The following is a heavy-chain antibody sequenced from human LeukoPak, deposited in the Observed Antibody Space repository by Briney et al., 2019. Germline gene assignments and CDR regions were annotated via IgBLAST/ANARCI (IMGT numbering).Heavy chain of an antibody. Sequence: GGSLRLSCAASGFTFSSYGMHWVRQAPGKGLEWVAFTRYDGSNKYYADSVKGRFTISRDNSRNTLYLQMNSLRAEDTAVYYCAKEYYYDSSGPVDYWGQGTLVTVSS. CDR3: AKEYYYDSSGPVDY. J-gene: IGHJ4*02. V-gene: IGHV3-30*02. CDR1: GFTFSSYG. CDR2: TRYDGSNK. D-gene: IGHD3-22*01.